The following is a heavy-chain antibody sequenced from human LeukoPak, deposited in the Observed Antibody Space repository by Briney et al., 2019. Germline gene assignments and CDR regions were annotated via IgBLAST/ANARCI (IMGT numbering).Heavy chain of an antibody. CDR1: GGSISSYY. D-gene: IGHD2-21*02. V-gene: IGHV4-59*12. CDR3: ARDKEYCGGDCSYWYFDL. Sequence: PSETLSLTCTVSGGSISSYYWNWIRQPPGKGLEWIGYIYYSGSTSYNPSLRSRVTASLDTSKNQFSLKLSSVTAADTAVYYCARDKEYCGGDCSYWYFDLWGRGTVVTVSS. CDR2: IYYSGST. J-gene: IGHJ2*01.